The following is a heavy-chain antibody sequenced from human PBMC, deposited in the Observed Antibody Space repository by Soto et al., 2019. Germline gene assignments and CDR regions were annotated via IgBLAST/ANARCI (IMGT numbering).Heavy chain of an antibody. J-gene: IGHJ4*02. V-gene: IGHV3-21*01. Sequence: GGSLRLSCVVSGFTFNAYSMNWVRQAPGKGLEWVSSITSKSSYTYYADSLKGRFTISRDNARNSLYLEMSSLRVEDTAVYYCARDKYQSGWHGFDFWGQGTPVTVSS. CDR2: ITSKSSYT. CDR1: GFTFNAYS. CDR3: ARDKYQSGWHGFDF. D-gene: IGHD6-19*01.